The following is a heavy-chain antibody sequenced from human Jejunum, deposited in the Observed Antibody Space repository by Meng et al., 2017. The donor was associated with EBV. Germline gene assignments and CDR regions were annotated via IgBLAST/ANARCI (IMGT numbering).Heavy chain of an antibody. CDR1: SGPISSSNW. J-gene: IGHJ4*02. CDR3: ASHLTMSGTRGFDY. D-gene: IGHD1-26*01. CDR2: ISQGGTT. V-gene: IGHV4/OR15-8*01. Sequence: QLQLQESGPGLVKPSEXLSLTCVVSSGPISSSNWWSWVRQPPGKGLEWIGEISQGGTTYYDPSLESRVTMFVDKVKNQLSLRVSSVTAADTAVYYCASHLTMSGTRGFDYRGPGTLVTVSS.